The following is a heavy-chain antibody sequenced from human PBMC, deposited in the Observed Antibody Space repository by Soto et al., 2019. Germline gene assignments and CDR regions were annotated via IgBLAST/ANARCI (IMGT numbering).Heavy chain of an antibody. CDR1: GYMFVNYD. D-gene: IGHD1-26*01. CDR2: MNPHSGDR. Sequence: QVRLAQSGTEVKKPGASVKLSCKASGYMFVNYDISWVRQAPGQGLEWMGWMNPHSGDRGSAQRFQGRVSMTRDTPIGTAYMELSSLTSEDTAVYHCVRGKRWDGVDDGFDFWGQGTLVTVSS. J-gene: IGHJ4*02. V-gene: IGHV1-8*01. CDR3: VRGKRWDGVDDGFDF.